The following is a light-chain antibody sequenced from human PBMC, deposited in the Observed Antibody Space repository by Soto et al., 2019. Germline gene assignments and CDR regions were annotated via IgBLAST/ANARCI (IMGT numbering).Light chain of an antibody. J-gene: IGKJ5*01. CDR1: QTISSW. Sequence: DIQMTQSPSTLSGSVGDRVTITCRASQTISSWLAWYQQKPGKAPKLLIYAASSLQSGVPSRFSGSGSGKDFTLTISSLQPEDFATYYCQQANSFPITFGQGTRLEIK. CDR3: QQANSFPIT. CDR2: AAS. V-gene: IGKV1-12*01.